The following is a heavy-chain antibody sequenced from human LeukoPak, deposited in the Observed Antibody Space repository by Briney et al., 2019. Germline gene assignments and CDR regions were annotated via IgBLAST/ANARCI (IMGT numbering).Heavy chain of an antibody. D-gene: IGHD3-9*01. Sequence: SETLSLTCTVSGGSISTYYWSWIRQPPGKGLEWIAYIYYSGSTNYNPSLKSRVTISVDTSKNRFSLKLSSVTAADTAVYYCARFSNNYDILTGYPMYYFDYWGQGTLVTVSS. J-gene: IGHJ4*02. V-gene: IGHV4-59*01. CDR3: ARFSNNYDILTGYPMYYFDY. CDR2: IYYSGST. CDR1: GGSISTYY.